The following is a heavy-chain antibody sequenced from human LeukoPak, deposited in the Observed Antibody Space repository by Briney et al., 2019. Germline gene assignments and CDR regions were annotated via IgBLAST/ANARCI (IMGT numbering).Heavy chain of an antibody. CDR1: GFTFSRYA. J-gene: IGHJ3*02. CDR3: ARGSLLAFDI. CDR2: IWSDGTNK. V-gene: IGHV3-33*01. Sequence: GGSLRLSCAASGFTFSRYAMQWVRQAPGKGLEWVAVIWSDGTNKYYSDSVKGRFTISRDNSKNTLYLQMNSLRAEDTAVYYCARGSLLAFDIWGQGTMVTVSS.